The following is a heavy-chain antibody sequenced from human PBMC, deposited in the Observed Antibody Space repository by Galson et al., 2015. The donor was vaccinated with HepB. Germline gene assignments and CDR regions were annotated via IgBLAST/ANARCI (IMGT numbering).Heavy chain of an antibody. J-gene: IGHJ4*02. V-gene: IGHV3-7*03. CDR3: ARDSTYYDGSAYYDNLDS. CDR2: INQDGAKK. D-gene: IGHD3-22*01. CDR1: GFTFSSYW. Sequence: SCAASGFTFSSYWMTWVRQAPGKGLEWVANINQDGAKKNYVDSVKGRFTISRDNAKNSLYLEMNSLRAEDTAMYHCARDSTYYDGSAYYDNLDSWGQGTLVTVSS.